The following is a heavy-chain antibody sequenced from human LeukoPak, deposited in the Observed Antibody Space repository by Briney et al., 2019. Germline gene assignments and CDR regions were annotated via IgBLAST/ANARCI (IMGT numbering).Heavy chain of an antibody. J-gene: IGHJ4*02. CDR1: GYTFTSYY. D-gene: IGHD6-19*01. CDR3: ARGGLRWLVTYYFDY. CDR2: INPSGGST. V-gene: IGHV1-46*01. Sequence: ASVKVSCKASGYTFTSYYMHWVRQAPGQGLEWMGIINPSGGSTSYAQKFQGRVTMTRDMSTSTVYMELSSLRSEDTAVYYCARGGLRWLVTYYFDYWGQATLVTVSS.